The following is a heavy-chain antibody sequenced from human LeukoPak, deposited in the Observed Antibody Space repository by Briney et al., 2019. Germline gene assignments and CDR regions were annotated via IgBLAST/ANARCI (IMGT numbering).Heavy chain of an antibody. Sequence: PGGSLRLSCAASGFTFSSYAMSWVRQAPGKGLEWVSAISGSGGSTYYADSVKGRFTISRDNSKNTLYLQMNSLRAEDTAVYYCAKAHPDTYSNSWYAHFDYWGQGTLVTVSS. D-gene: IGHD6-13*01. CDR1: GFTFSSYA. CDR3: AKAHPDTYSNSWYAHFDY. CDR2: ISGSGGST. V-gene: IGHV3-23*01. J-gene: IGHJ4*02.